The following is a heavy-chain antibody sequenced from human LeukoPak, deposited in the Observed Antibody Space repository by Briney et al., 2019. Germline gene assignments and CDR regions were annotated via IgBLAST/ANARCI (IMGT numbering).Heavy chain of an antibody. J-gene: IGHJ4*02. D-gene: IGHD3-3*01. V-gene: IGHV3-72*01. CDR1: GFTFSSYW. CDR3: ARVWSDHYFFDY. Sequence: PGGSLRLSCEASGFTFSSYWMHWVRQAPGKGMEWVGHIRRKTHSYTTEYAASVKGRFTISRDDSGNSLFLQMNNLKAEGTAVYYCARVWSDHYFFDYWGQGVLVTVSS. CDR2: IRRKTHSYTT.